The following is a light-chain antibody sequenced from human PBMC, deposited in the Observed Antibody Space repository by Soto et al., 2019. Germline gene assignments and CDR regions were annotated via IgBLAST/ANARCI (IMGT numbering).Light chain of an antibody. V-gene: IGLV2-14*01. CDR1: SSDIGGYKY. Sequence: QSVLTQPASVSGSPGQSITMSCTGTSSDIGGYKYVSWYQQHPGRAPKVIIYEVTDRPSGVSNRFSGSKSGNTASLTISGLQAEDEADYYCSSYTSSTTLVFGGGTQLTVL. J-gene: IGLJ2*01. CDR3: SSYTSSTTLV. CDR2: EVT.